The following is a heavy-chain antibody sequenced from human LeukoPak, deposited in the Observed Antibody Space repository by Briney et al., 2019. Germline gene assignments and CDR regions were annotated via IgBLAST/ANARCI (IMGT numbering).Heavy chain of an antibody. V-gene: IGHV3-7*01. CDR1: GFTFTSYW. D-gene: IGHD6-13*01. CDR3: RSGGAAPGRFDY. CDR2: IKHDGSEQ. Sequence: GGSLRLSCAASGFTFTSYWMSWMRQAPGKGLQWVANIKHDGSEQYYVDSVKGRFTISRDNAKNSLYLQMNSLGVEDTAVYYCRSGGAAPGRFDYWGQGVLVTVSS. J-gene: IGHJ4*02.